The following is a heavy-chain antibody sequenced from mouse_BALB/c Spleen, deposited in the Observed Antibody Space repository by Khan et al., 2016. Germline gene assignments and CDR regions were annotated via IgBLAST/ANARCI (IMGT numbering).Heavy chain of an antibody. CDR1: GDSITSGY. J-gene: IGHJ2*01. Sequence: EVQLQESGPSLVKPSQTLSLTCSVSGDSITSGYWNWIRKFPGNKLEYMGYISYSGSTYYNPSLKSRISITRDTSKNQYYLQLNSVTPEDTATSCCETYDGYSFDYWGQGTTLTVSS. CDR3: ETYDGYSFDY. CDR2: ISYSGST. V-gene: IGHV3-8*02. D-gene: IGHD2-3*01.